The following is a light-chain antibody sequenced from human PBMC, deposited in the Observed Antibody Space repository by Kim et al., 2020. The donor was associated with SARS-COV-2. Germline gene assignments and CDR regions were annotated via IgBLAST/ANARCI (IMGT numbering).Light chain of an antibody. CDR2: EVN. Sequence: QSALTQPPSASGSPGQSVTISCTGTSSDVGGSDYVSWYQHHPGKAPKLMIYEVNKRPSGVPDRFSGSKSGNTASLRVSGLQAEDEADYYCSSKGGSDTVLFGGGTKVTVL. CDR1: SSDVGGSDY. J-gene: IGLJ2*01. V-gene: IGLV2-8*01. CDR3: SSKGGSDTVL.